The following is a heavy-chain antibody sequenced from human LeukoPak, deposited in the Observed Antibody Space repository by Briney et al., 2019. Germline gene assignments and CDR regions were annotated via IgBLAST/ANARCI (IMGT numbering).Heavy chain of an antibody. V-gene: IGHV3-30*04. CDR2: TSYDGSNK. CDR1: GFTFSTYG. J-gene: IGHJ4*02. Sequence: GRSLRLSCAASGFTFSTYGMHWVRQAPDKGLEWVALTSYDGSNKDYADSVKGRFTISRDNSKNTLYLQMDSLRSEDTAVYYCARDYFDYWGQGTLVTVSS. CDR3: ARDYFDY.